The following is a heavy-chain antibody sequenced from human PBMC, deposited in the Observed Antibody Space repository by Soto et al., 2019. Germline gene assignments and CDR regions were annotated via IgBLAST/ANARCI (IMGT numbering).Heavy chain of an antibody. CDR3: AKYTELVC. D-gene: IGHD6-13*01. J-gene: IGHJ4*02. V-gene: IGHV3-30*18. Sequence: QVQLVESGGGVVQPGRSLRLSCAASGFTFSSYGMHWVRQAPGKGLEWVAVISYDGSNKYYADSVKGRFTISRDNSKNTMYLQMNSLRAEDTAVYYCAKYTELVCWCQRTLGTVCS. CDR2: ISYDGSNK. CDR1: GFTFSSYG.